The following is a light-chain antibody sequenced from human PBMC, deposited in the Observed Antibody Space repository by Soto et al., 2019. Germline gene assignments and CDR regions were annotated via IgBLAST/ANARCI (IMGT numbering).Light chain of an antibody. CDR1: SSDVGGYNY. CDR2: EVS. Sequence: QSALTQPASVSGSPGQSITISCTGTSSDVGGYNYVSWYQQHPGKAPKLIIYEVSYRPSGISYRFSGSKSGNTASLTISGLQAEDEADYFCSSWTTTDSLLVFGGGTKVTVL. J-gene: IGLJ3*02. V-gene: IGLV2-14*01. CDR3: SSWTTTDSLLV.